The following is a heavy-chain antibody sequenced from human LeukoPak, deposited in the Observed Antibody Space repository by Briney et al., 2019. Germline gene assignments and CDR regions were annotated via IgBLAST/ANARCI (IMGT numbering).Heavy chain of an antibody. CDR1: GYTFTGYY. CDR3: ARDPPYDILTGYYIVSGELYYYYMDV. CDR2: INPNSGGT. D-gene: IGHD3-9*01. Sequence: ASVKVSCKASGYTFTGYYMHWVRQAPGQGLEWMGWINPNSGGTNYAQKFQGRVTMTRDTSISTAYMELSRLRSDDTAVYYCARDPPYDILTGYYIVSGELYYYYMDVWGKGTTVTVSS. J-gene: IGHJ6*03. V-gene: IGHV1-2*02.